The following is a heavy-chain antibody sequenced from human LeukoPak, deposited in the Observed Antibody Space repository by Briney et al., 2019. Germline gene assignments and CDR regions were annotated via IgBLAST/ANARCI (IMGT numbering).Heavy chain of an antibody. CDR1: GYTFTGYY. Sequence: ASVKVSCKASGYTFTGYYMHWVRQAPGQGLEWMGWINPNNGGTNYAQNFQGRVTMTRDTSISTVYMELSRLRSDDTAVYYCARARSVGVVIIGYWGQGTLVTVSS. CDR2: INPNNGGT. V-gene: IGHV1-2*02. J-gene: IGHJ4*02. CDR3: ARARSVGVVIIGY. D-gene: IGHD3-3*01.